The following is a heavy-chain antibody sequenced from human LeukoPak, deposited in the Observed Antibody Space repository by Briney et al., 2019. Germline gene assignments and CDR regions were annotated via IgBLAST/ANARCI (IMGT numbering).Heavy chain of an antibody. CDR2: IYYSGIT. CDR1: GGSISSSY. J-gene: IGHJ4*02. CDR3: ARRPTGDPKFDY. V-gene: IGHV4-59*08. D-gene: IGHD7-27*01. Sequence: NPSETLSLTCTVSGGSISSSYWSWIRQPPGKGLEWIGYIYYSGITNYNPSLKSRVTISVDTSKNRFSLKLSTVTAADTAVYYCARRPTGDPKFDYWGQGTLVTVSS.